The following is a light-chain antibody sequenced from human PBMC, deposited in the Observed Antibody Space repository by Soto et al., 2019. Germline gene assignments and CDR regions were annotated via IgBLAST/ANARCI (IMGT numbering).Light chain of an antibody. V-gene: IGKV3-15*01. J-gene: IGKJ3*01. Sequence: EIVMTPSPVTLSVSPGESATLSCRASQSVSSNLAWYQQKPGQAPRLLIYAASTRATGIPARFSGSGSGTEFTLTISSLQSEDFAVYYCQQYNKWPLFTFGPGTKVDIK. CDR1: QSVSSN. CDR3: QQYNKWPLFT. CDR2: AAS.